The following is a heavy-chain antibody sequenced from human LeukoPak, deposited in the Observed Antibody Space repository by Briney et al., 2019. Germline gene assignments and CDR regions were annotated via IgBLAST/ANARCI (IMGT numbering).Heavy chain of an antibody. CDR3: ASKKFSYVDTAMVAFDY. V-gene: IGHV1-69*13. CDR2: IIPIFGTA. J-gene: IGHJ4*02. D-gene: IGHD5-18*01. Sequence: ASVKVSCKASGGTFSSYAISWVRQAPGQGLEWMGGIIPIFGTANYAQKFQGRVTITADESTSTAYMELSSLRSEDTAVYYCASKKFSYVDTAMVAFDYWGQGTLVTVSS. CDR1: GGTFSSYA.